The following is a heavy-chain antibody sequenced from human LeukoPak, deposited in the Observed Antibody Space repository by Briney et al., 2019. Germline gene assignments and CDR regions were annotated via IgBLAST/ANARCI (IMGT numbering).Heavy chain of an antibody. CDR1: GYTFTSYG. V-gene: IGHV1-18*01. CDR2: ISAYNGNT. CDR3: ARDAYYYDSCGYYYGY. J-gene: IGHJ4*02. Sequence: ASVKVSCKASGYTFTSYGISWVRQAPGQGLEWMGWISAYNGNTNYAQKLQGRVTMTTDTSTSTAYMELRSLRSDDTAVYYCARDAYYYDSCGYYYGYWGQGTLVTVSS. D-gene: IGHD3-22*01.